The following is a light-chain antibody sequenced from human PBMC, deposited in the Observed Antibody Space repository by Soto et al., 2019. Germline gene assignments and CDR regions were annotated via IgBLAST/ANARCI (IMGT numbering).Light chain of an antibody. CDR2: AAS. Sequence: DIQMTPSPTSLSASVGDRVTITCRASQGIRNFVAWYQQKPGKAPKLLIYAASTLQSGVPSRFSGSGSGTDFTLTINSLQPEDVATYSCQNYSSVPFFGPGTKVEIK. CDR1: QGIRNF. J-gene: IGKJ3*01. CDR3: QNYSSVPF. V-gene: IGKV1-27*01.